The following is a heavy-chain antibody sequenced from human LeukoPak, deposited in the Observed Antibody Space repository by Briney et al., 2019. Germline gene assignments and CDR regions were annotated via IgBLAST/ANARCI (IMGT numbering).Heavy chain of an antibody. CDR3: ARLETNYYGSATSPNDY. CDR1: GDAISDTSYY. CDR2: IYYSGST. V-gene: IGHV4-39*01. D-gene: IGHD3-10*01. Sequence: PSETLSLTCSVSGDAISDTSYYWGWLRQPPGKGLEWIGSIYYSGSTYYNPSLKSRVTISVDTSKNQFSLKLSSVTAADTAVYYCARLETNYYGSATSPNDYWGQGTLVTVSS. J-gene: IGHJ4*02.